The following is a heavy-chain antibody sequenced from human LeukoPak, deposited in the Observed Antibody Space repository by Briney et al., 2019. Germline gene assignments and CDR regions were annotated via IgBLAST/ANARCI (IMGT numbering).Heavy chain of an antibody. J-gene: IGHJ3*02. D-gene: IGHD5-18*01. CDR3: ARDRGWIQHDI. CDR2: IKGDGSAK. CDR1: GFAFSDSW. V-gene: IGHV3-7*01. Sequence: GGSLRLSCAASGFAFSDSWMTWIRQAPGKGLEWVAFIKGDGSAKKYVDSVKGRFTISRDNAKNSLFLQMNSLRAEDTAVYYRARDRGWIQHDIWGQGTMVTVSS.